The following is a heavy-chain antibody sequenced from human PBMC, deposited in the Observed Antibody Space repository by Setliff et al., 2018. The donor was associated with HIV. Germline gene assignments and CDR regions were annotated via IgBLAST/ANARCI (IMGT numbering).Heavy chain of an antibody. V-gene: IGHV1-24*01. J-gene: IGHJ4*02. D-gene: IGHD3-22*01. Sequence: WASVKVSCKVSGYTLAEISMHWVRQAPGKGLEWMGGFDPEDGEKVYAQRFQGTVTMTEDTSTDTAYMELTSLTSEDTAVYYCATITFYYDSSGSQNKKSYFFDYWGQGTLVTVPQ. CDR1: GYTLAEIS. CDR3: ATITFYYDSSGSQNKKSYFFDY. CDR2: FDPEDGEK.